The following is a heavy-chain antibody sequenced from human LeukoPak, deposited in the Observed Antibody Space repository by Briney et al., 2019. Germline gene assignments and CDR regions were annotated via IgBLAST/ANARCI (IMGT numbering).Heavy chain of an antibody. CDR3: ARCLGDSSSWYRDYYFDY. CDR1: GGSISSYY. V-gene: IGHV4-4*09. CDR2: IYTSGST. Sequence: SETLSLTCTVSGGSISSYYWSWIRQPPGKGLEWIGYIYTSGSTNYNPSLKSRVTISVDTSKNQFSLKLSSVTAADTAVYYCARCLGDSSSWYRDYYFDYWGQGTLVTVSS. D-gene: IGHD6-13*01. J-gene: IGHJ4*02.